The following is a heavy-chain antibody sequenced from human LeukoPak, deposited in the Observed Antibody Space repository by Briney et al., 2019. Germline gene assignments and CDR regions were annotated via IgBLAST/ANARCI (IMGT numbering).Heavy chain of an antibody. CDR2: IYYSGST. D-gene: IGHD1-26*01. J-gene: IGHJ3*02. V-gene: IGHV4-59*08. CDR1: GGSISSYY. CDR3: ARHMNSGSYLVNAFDI. Sequence: NPSETLSLTCTVSGGSISSYYWSWIRQPPGKGLEWIGYIYYSGSTNYNPSLKSRVTISVDTSKNQFSLKLSSVTAADTAVYCCARHMNSGSYLVNAFDIWGQGTMVTVSS.